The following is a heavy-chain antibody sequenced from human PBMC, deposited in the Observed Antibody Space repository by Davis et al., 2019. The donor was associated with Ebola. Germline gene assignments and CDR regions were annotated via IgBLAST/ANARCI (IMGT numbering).Heavy chain of an antibody. V-gene: IGHV1-3*01. CDR2: INAGNGNT. J-gene: IGHJ5*02. CDR1: GYTFTSYA. CDR3: ASAPSISCSVGSCYWSTDDWFDP. D-gene: IGHD2-15*01. Sequence: AASVKVSCKASGYTFTSYAMHWVRQAPGQRLEWMGWINAGNGNTKYSQKFQGRVTITRATSASTAYMELSSLRSEDTAVYYCASAPSISCSVGSCYWSTDDWFDPWGQGTLVTVSS.